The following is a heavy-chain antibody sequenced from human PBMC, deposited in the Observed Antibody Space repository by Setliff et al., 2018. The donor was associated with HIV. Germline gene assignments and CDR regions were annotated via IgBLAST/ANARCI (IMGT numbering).Heavy chain of an antibody. CDR2: INTDGNER. J-gene: IGHJ4*02. CDR1: GLDIGDYW. CDR3: ARVGTSTGAQY. Sequence: GGSLRLSCVASGLDIGDYWMTWVRQAPGKGLEWVANINTDGNERYYMESVQGRFTISRDNIQNSLLLQMNSLTADDAAVYYCARVGTSTGAQYWGQGTLVTVSS. D-gene: IGHD1-1*01. V-gene: IGHV3-7*03.